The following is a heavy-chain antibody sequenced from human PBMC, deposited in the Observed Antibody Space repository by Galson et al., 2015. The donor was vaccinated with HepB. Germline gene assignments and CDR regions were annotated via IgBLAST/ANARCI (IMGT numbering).Heavy chain of an antibody. V-gene: IGHV3-33*08. D-gene: IGHD3-22*01. CDR3: ARAGITMMKTPCGMDV. CDR1: GFTFSSYG. CDR2: IWYDGSNK. Sequence: SLRLSCAASGFTFSSYGMHWVRQAPGKGLEWVAVIWYDGSNKYYADSVKGRFTISRDNSKNTLYLQMNSLRAEDTAVYYCARAGITMMKTPCGMDVWGQGTTVTVSS. J-gene: IGHJ6*02.